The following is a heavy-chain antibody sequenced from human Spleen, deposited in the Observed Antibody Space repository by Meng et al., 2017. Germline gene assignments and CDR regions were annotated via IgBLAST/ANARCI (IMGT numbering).Heavy chain of an antibody. D-gene: IGHD6-13*01. CDR1: GYSFTNYW. V-gene: IGHV5-51*01. J-gene: IGHJ4*02. CDR3: ARWAAPAAGSPFDY. CDR2: ISPGDSNT. Sequence: GESLKISCKGSGYSFTNYWIGWVRQMPGKGLEWMGIISPGDSNTRYSPSFQGQVTISADKSISTAYLQWSSLKASDTAMYYCARWAAPAAGSPFDYWGQGTLVTVSS.